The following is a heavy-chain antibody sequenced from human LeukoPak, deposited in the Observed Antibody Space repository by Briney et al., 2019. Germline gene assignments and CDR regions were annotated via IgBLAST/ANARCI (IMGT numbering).Heavy chain of an antibody. J-gene: IGHJ4*02. CDR1: GYTFTSYY. CDR3: ARGLSSSGWYSRGNFGY. D-gene: IGHD6-19*01. Sequence: ASVKVSCKSSGYTFTSYYMHWVRQAPGQGLEWMGIINPSGGSTSYAQKFQGRVTMTRDISTSTVYMELSSLRSEDTAVYYCARGLSSSGWYSRGNFGYWGQGTLVTVSS. CDR2: INPSGGST. V-gene: IGHV1-46*01.